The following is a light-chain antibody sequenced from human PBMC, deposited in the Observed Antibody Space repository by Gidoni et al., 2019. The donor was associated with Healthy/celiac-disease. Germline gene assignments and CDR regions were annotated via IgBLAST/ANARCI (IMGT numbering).Light chain of an antibody. V-gene: IGKV3-20*01. CDR2: GAS. Sequence: EIVLTQSPGTLSLSPGERATLSCRASQSVSSSYLAWYQQKPGQAPRLLNYGASSRATGIPDRFSGSGSGTDFTLTISRLEPEDFAVYYCQQYGSSLPLTFGGGTKVEIK. CDR3: QQYGSSLPLT. J-gene: IGKJ4*01. CDR1: QSVSSSY.